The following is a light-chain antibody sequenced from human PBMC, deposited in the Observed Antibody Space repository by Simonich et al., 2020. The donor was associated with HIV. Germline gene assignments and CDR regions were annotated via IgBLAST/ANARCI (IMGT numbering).Light chain of an antibody. CDR2: DAS. CDR1: QSVSSY. J-gene: IGKJ2*01. Sequence: EIVLTQSPATLSLSPGERPTLSCRASQSVSSYLAWYQQKPGQDPRLLIYDASNRATGIPARFSGSGSGTDFTLTISSLEPEDFAVYYCQQRSNWPPAFGQGTKLEIK. V-gene: IGKV3-11*01. CDR3: QQRSNWPPA.